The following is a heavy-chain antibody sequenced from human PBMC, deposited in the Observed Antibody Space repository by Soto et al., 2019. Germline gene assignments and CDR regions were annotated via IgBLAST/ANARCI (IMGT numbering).Heavy chain of an antibody. D-gene: IGHD6-13*01. CDR2: INHSGST. Sequence: QVQLQQWGAGLLKPSETLSLTCAVYGGSFSGYYWSWIRQPPGKGLEWIGEINHSGSTNYNPSIKSRVTISVDTSKNQFSLKLSSVTAADTAVYYCARGVVEGIAAAGTRSDYWGQGTLVTVSS. J-gene: IGHJ4*02. CDR1: GGSFSGYY. V-gene: IGHV4-34*01. CDR3: ARGVVEGIAAAGTRSDY.